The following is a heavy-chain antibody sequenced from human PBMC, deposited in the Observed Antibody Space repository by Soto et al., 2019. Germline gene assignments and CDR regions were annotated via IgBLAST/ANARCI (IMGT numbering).Heavy chain of an antibody. Sequence: PSETLSLTCTVSGGSISSYYWSWIRQPPGKGLEWIGYIYYSGSTNYNPSFKSRVTISVDTSKNQFSLKLSSVTAADTAVYYCARDGSGWYHWFDPWAREPWSPSPQ. J-gene: IGHJ5*02. V-gene: IGHV4-59*01. CDR3: ARDGSGWYHWFDP. CDR1: GGSISSYY. D-gene: IGHD6-19*01. CDR2: IYYSGST.